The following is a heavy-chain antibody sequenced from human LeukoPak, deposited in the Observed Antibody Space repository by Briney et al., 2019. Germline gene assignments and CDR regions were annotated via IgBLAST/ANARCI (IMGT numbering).Heavy chain of an antibody. D-gene: IGHD4-17*01. CDR1: GGSISSYY. V-gene: IGHV4-59*01. CDR3: ARRMSSTVGGFDP. J-gene: IGHJ5*02. CDR2: IYYSGST. Sequence: SETLSLTCTVSGGSISSYYWSWIRQPPGKGLEWIGYIYYSGSTNYNPSPKSRVTISVDTSKNQFSLKLSSVTAADTAVYYCARRMSSTVGGFDPWGRGTLVTVSS.